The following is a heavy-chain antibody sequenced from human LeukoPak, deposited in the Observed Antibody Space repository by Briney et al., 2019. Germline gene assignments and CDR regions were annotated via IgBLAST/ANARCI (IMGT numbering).Heavy chain of an antibody. D-gene: IGHD3-10*01. CDR2: IYYGGST. J-gene: IGHJ4*02. V-gene: IGHV4-59*08. CDR3: ARHDGSSLDY. Sequence: PSETLSLTCTVSGGSISSYYWSWIRQPPGKGLEWIGYIYYGGSTNYNPSLKSRVTISVDTSKNQFSLKLSSVTAADTAVYYCARHDGSSLDYWGQGTLVTVSS. CDR1: GGSISSYY.